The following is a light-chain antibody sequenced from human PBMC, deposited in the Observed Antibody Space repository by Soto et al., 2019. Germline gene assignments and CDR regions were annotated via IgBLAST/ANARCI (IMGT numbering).Light chain of an antibody. Sequence: DIQMTQSPSSLSASVGDRVTITCRASQSISSYLNWYQQKPGKAPKLLIYAASSLQSGVPSRFSGSGSGTDFTLTINSLQPEDFATYSCQQSYSTPITFGQGTRLENK. CDR1: QSISSY. CDR2: AAS. CDR3: QQSYSTPIT. V-gene: IGKV1-39*01. J-gene: IGKJ5*01.